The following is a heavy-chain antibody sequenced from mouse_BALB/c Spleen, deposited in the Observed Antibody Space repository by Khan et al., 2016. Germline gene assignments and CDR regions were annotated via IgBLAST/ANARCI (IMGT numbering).Heavy chain of an antibody. V-gene: IGHV10-1*02. D-gene: IGHD3-1*01. CDR1: GFTFNTYA. CDR3: ARRGSSGYLYAMDY. J-gene: IGHJ4*01. Sequence: EVQLVESGGGLVQPKGSLKLSCAASGFTFNTYAMNWVRQAPGKGLEWVARIRSKSNNYATYYADSVKDRFTISRDDSQSMLYLQMNNLKTEDTAMYYCARRGSSGYLYAMDYWGQGTSVTVSS. CDR2: IRSKSNNYAT.